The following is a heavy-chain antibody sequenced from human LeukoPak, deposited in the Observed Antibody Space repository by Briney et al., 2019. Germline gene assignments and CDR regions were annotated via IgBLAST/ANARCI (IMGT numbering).Heavy chain of an antibody. D-gene: IGHD5-18*01. Sequence: PGRSLRLSCAASGFTFSDYYMSWIRQAPGKGLEWVSYISSSGSTIYYADSVRGRFTISRDNAKNSLYLQMNSLRAEDRAVYYCARRRDVDTAFDYWGQGALVTVSS. CDR1: GFTFSDYY. V-gene: IGHV3-11*04. CDR2: ISSSGSTI. CDR3: ARRRDVDTAFDY. J-gene: IGHJ4*02.